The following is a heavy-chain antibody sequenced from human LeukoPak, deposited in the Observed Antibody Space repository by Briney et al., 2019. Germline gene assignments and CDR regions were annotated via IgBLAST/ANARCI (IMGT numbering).Heavy chain of an antibody. J-gene: IGHJ5*02. V-gene: IGHV1-46*01. CDR1: GHTFTTYY. Sequence: GASVKVSCKVSGHTFTTYYVHLVRQAPGQGLEWMGVINPSGDGTNYPQRFQGRVTLTRDTSTSTVYMELSSLRSEDTAIYYCAKETPNTGWFDPWGQGTLVTVSS. CDR2: INPSGDGT. D-gene: IGHD1-14*01. CDR3: AKETPNTGWFDP.